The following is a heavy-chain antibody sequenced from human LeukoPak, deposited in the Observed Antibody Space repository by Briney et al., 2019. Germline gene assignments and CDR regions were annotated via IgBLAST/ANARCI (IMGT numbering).Heavy chain of an antibody. CDR2: ISGSGGST. V-gene: IGHV3-23*01. D-gene: IGHD3-10*01. Sequence: GGSLRLSCAASGFTFSSYAMSWVRQAPGKGLEWVSAISGSGGSTYYADSVKGRFTISRDNSKNTLYLQMNSLRGEDTAVYYCAKDSGSGSYYPRNLDYWGQGTLVTVSS. CDR1: GFTFSSYA. J-gene: IGHJ4*02. CDR3: AKDSGSGSYYPRNLDY.